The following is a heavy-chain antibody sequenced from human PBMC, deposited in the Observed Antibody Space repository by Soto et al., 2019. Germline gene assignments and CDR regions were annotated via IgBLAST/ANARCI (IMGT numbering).Heavy chain of an antibody. CDR3: AKDYDILTGYYYDY. Sequence: EVQLLESGGGLVQPGGSLRLSCAASGFTFSSYAMSWVRQAPGKGLEWVSAISGSGGSTYYADSVKGRFTISRDNSKNTLDLQMNSLRAEDTDVYYCAKDYDILTGYYYDYWGQGTLVTVSS. D-gene: IGHD3-9*01. J-gene: IGHJ4*02. CDR2: ISGSGGST. CDR1: GFTFSSYA. V-gene: IGHV3-23*01.